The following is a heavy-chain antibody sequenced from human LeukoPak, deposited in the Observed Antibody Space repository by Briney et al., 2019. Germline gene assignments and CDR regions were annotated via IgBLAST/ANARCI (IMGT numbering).Heavy chain of an antibody. Sequence: AEPLPLTRGVYGGSFSDYYWSWIRQPPGKGLACIGEITHSGSTNHNPSLKSRAIILVDTSKNQFSLKLSSVTAADTAVYYCARGAISGGPLARYPRDYWGQGTLGSVSS. V-gene: IGHV4-34*04. CDR3: ARGAISGGPLARYPRDY. CDR1: GGSFSDYY. J-gene: IGHJ4*02. CDR2: ITHSGST. D-gene: IGHD3-3*01.